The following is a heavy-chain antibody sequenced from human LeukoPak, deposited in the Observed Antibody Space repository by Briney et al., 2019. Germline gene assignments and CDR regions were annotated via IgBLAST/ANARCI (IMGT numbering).Heavy chain of an antibody. CDR2: LVPEDGET. Sequence: GASVKVSCKVSGYTLTELSMHWVRQAPGKGLEWMGGLVPEDGETIYAQKFQGSVTMTEDTSTDTAYMELSSLRSEDTAVYYCATVIRGYSSGWPFDYWGQGTLVTVSS. CDR1: GYTLTELS. CDR3: ATVIRGYSSGWPFDY. J-gene: IGHJ4*02. D-gene: IGHD6-19*01. V-gene: IGHV1-24*01.